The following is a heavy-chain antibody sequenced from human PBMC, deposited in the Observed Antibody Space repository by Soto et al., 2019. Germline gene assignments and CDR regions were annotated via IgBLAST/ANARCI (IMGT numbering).Heavy chain of an antibody. J-gene: IGHJ4*02. CDR3: ARDLAEYGSGSQGYFDY. CDR1: GGTFSSYA. Sequence: QVQLVQSGAEVKKPGSSVKVSCKASGGTFSSYAISWVRQAPGQGLEWMGGIIPIFGTANYAQKFQGRVTITADESTTRAYMELSSLRSEDTAVYYCARDLAEYGSGSQGYFDYWGQGTLVTVSS. CDR2: IIPIFGTA. D-gene: IGHD3-10*01. V-gene: IGHV1-69*12.